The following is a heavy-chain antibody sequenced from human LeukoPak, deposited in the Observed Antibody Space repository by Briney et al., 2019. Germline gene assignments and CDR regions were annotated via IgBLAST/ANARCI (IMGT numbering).Heavy chain of an antibody. J-gene: IGHJ4*02. Sequence: PSETLSLTCTVSGGSISSGGYSWSWIRQPPGKGLEWIGYIYHSGSTYYNPSLKSRVTISVDRSRNQFSLKLSSVTAADTAVYYCASALMGYFDYWGQGTLVTVSS. CDR3: ASALMGYFDY. D-gene: IGHD2-8*01. CDR1: GGSISSGGYS. V-gene: IGHV4-30-2*01. CDR2: IYHSGST.